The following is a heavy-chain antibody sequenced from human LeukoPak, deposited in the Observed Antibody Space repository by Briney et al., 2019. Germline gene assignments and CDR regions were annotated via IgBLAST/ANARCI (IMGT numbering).Heavy chain of an antibody. V-gene: IGHV3-7*04. J-gene: IGHJ4*02. CDR3: VRDGGYYGPDS. CDR1: GFTISFYW. CDR2: INQVASEK. D-gene: IGHD3-10*01. Sequence: GGSLRLSCAASGFTISFYWMSWVRQAPGKGLEWVANINQVASEKNYVDSVKGRFTISRDNAKNSLYLQTNSVRAEDMAMYYCVRDGGYYGPDSWGQGALVSVSS.